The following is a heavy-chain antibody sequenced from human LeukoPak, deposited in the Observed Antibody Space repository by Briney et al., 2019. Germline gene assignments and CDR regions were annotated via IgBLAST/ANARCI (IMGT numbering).Heavy chain of an antibody. CDR1: GYTFTSYG. CDR2: ISAYNGNT. J-gene: IGHJ3*02. CDR3: ARVCGDYVFRDAFDI. D-gene: IGHD2-21*02. Sequence: GASVKVSCKASGYTFTSYGISWVRQAPGQGLEWMGWISAYNGNTNYAQKLQGRVTITADKSTSTAYMELSSLRSEDTAVYYCARVCGDYVFRDAFDIWGQGTMVTVSS. V-gene: IGHV1-18*01.